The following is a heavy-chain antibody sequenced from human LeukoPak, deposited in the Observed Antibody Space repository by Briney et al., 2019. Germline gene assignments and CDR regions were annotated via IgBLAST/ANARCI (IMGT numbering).Heavy chain of an antibody. V-gene: IGHV4-34*01. CDR1: GGSFSGYY. Sequence: KPSETLSLTCALYGGSFSGYYWSWIRQPPGKGLEWIGEINHSGSTNYNPSLKSRVTISVDTSKNQFSLKLSSVTAADTAVYYCARGGERITMIVVAKSYDYWGQGTLVTVSS. CDR2: INHSGST. J-gene: IGHJ4*02. D-gene: IGHD3-22*01. CDR3: ARGGERITMIVVAKSYDY.